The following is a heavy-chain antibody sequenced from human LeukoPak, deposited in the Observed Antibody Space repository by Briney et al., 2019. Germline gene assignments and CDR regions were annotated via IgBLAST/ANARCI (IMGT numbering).Heavy chain of an antibody. V-gene: IGHV3-23*01. CDR2: ITGDGATT. Sequence: PGGSLRLSCAASGFSFSMNAMTWVRQAPGKGLECVSAITGDGATTYYADSVRGRFTISRDNSKNTLYLQMNSLRAEDTAIYYCAKAYGTNGYFQLPIDFWGQGTLVTVSS. D-gene: IGHD2-8*01. J-gene: IGHJ4*02. CDR3: AKAYGTNGYFQLPIDF. CDR1: GFSFSMNA.